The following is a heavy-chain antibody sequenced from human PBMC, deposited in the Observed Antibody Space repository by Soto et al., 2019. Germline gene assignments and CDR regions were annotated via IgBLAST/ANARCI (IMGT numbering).Heavy chain of an antibody. CDR1: GGSISAYY. J-gene: IGHJ6*02. CDR2: IHPGWGA. CDR3: VRQGFGALHGPVGV. V-gene: IGHV4-59*08. Sequence: SEKLSLTCIISGGSISAYYWGWIRQPLGKGLEWIGYIHPGWGANYNPSLKSRVTISLDTSKTQISLELSSMTAADAALYYCVRQGFGALHGPVGVWGQGTTIT. D-gene: IGHD3-10*01.